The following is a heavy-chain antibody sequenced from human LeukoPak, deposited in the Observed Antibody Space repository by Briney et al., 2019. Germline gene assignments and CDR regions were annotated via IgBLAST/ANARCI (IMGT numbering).Heavy chain of an antibody. D-gene: IGHD1-26*01. J-gene: IGHJ5*02. V-gene: IGHV3-30*01. CDR1: GFTFSSYA. CDR3: ARDAGSGSNPATLSRWFDP. Sequence: GGSLRLSCAASGFTFSSYAMHWVRQAPGKGLEWVAVISYDGSNKYYADSVKGRFTISRDNSKNTLYLQMNSLRAEDTAVYYCARDAGSGSNPATLSRWFDPWGQGTLVTVSS. CDR2: ISYDGSNK.